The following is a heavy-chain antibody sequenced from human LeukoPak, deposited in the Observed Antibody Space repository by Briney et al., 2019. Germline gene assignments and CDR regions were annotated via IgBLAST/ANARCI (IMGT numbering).Heavy chain of an antibody. V-gene: IGHV4-61*01. CDR3: ARGRSYGFDFDS. D-gene: IGHD5-18*01. CDR2: KYYSGST. J-gene: IGHJ4*02. CDR1: GVSINTCCYY. Sequence: PSETLSLTCDVSGVSINTCCYYWTWIRQPPGKGLEWIGYKYYSGSTRYNSSLRSRLTISLDSSKNQFSLRLTSVTAADTAVYYCARGRSYGFDFDSWGPGALVIVSS.